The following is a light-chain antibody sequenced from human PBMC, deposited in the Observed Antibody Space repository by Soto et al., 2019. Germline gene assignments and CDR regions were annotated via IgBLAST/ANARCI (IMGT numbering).Light chain of an antibody. Sequence: IQMTPSPANLSASVGAHVPITCRASQSISSWLAWYQQKPGKAPKLLIYDAFSLESGVPSRFSGSGSGTDFTLTISGLEPEDFAVYYCQQYGSSPRTFGQGTKVDIK. CDR2: DAF. V-gene: IGKV1-5*01. J-gene: IGKJ1*01. CDR3: QQYGSSPRT. CDR1: QSISSW.